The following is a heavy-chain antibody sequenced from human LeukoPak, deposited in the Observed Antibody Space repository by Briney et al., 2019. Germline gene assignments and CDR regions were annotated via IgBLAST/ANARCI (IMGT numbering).Heavy chain of an antibody. Sequence: SVKVSCKASGGTFSSYAISWLRQAPVQGLEWMGGIIPIFGTANYAQKFQGRVTITTDESTSTAYMELSSLRSEDTAVYYCASTFADYCGGDCYPYYFDYWGQGTLVTVSS. CDR3: ASTFADYCGGDCYPYYFDY. J-gene: IGHJ4*02. V-gene: IGHV1-69*05. CDR1: GGTFSSYA. CDR2: IIPIFGTA. D-gene: IGHD2-21*02.